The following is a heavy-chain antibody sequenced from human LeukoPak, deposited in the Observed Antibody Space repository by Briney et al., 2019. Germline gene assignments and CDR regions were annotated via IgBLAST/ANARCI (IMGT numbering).Heavy chain of an antibody. J-gene: IGHJ6*03. CDR2: MNPNSGNT. Sequence: ASVKVSCKASGYTFTSYDINWVRQATGQGLEWMGWMNPNSGNTGYAQKFQGRVTITRNTSISTAYMELSSLRSEDTAVYYCARGYGGNSGPYYYYYMDVWGKETTVTVSS. V-gene: IGHV1-8*03. CDR3: ARGYGGNSGPYYYYYMDV. D-gene: IGHD4-23*01. CDR1: GYTFTSYD.